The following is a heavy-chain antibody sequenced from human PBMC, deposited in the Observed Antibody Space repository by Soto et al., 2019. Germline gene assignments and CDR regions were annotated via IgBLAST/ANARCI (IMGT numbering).Heavy chain of an antibody. D-gene: IGHD1-1*01. V-gene: IGHV3-30*18. CDR3: AKRGSPGTTGTTYYYYYGMDV. J-gene: IGHJ6*02. CDR1: GFTFSSYG. CDR2: ISYDGSNK. Sequence: QPGGSLRLSCAASGFTFSSYGMHWVRQAPGKGLEWVAVISYDGSNKYYADSVKGRFTISRDNSKNTLYLQMNSLRAEDTAVYYCAKRGSPGTTGTTYYYYYGMDVWGQGTTVTVSS.